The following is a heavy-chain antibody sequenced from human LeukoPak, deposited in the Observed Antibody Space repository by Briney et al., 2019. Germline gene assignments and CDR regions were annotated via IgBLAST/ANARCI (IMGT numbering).Heavy chain of an antibody. D-gene: IGHD3-22*01. V-gene: IGHV3-21*01. CDR3: ARDPNSSGSGSAY. CDR1: GFTFSSYS. CDR2: ISSSSSYI. J-gene: IGHJ4*02. Sequence: GGSLRLSCAASGFTFSSYSMNWVRQAPGKGLEWVSSISSSSSYIYYADSVKGRFTISRDNAKNSLYLQMNSLRAEDTAVYYCARDPNSSGSGSAYWGQGTLVTVSS.